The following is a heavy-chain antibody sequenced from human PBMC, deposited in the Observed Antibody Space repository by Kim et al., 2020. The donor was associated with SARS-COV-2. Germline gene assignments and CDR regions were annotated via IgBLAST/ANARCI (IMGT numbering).Heavy chain of an antibody. J-gene: IGHJ4*02. V-gene: IGHV3-23*01. CDR3: AKSRGWLQPRAFGY. Sequence: ADSVKGRFPISRDTSKNTLYLQMNSLRAKDTALYYYAKSRGWLQPRAFGYWGQGTLVTVSS. D-gene: IGHD5-12*01.